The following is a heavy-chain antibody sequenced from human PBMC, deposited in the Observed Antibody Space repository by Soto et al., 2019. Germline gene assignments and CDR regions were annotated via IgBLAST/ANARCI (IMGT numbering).Heavy chain of an antibody. J-gene: IGHJ4*02. CDR3: AREEREMELRLRAPSYFDY. CDR1: GGTLSSYN. Sequence: SVKVSCKGSGGTLSSYNISWVRQAPGQGVEWMGRIIPILGIANYAQKFQGRVTITADKSTSTAYMELSSLRSEDTAVYYCAREEREMELRLRAPSYFDYWGQGTLVTVSS. V-gene: IGHV1-69*04. CDR2: IIPILGIA. D-gene: IGHD1-7*01.